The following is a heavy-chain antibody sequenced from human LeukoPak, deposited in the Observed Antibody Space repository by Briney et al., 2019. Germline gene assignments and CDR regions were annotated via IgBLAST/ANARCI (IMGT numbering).Heavy chain of an antibody. D-gene: IGHD5-12*01. J-gene: IGHJ4*02. CDR2: IKSDGSWT. CDR1: GFSIRGYW. Sequence: GGSLRLSCAAPGFSIRGYWMHWVRQAPGKGLMWVSRIKSDGSWTNYADSVRGRFTISRDNAKNTLYLQMIGLRAEDTAIYYCVRDGDAYDFDHWGQGILVTVSS. CDR3: VRDGDAYDFDH. V-gene: IGHV3-74*01.